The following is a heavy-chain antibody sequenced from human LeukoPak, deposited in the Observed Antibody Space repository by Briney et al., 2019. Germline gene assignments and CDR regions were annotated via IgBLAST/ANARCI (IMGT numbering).Heavy chain of an antibody. J-gene: IGHJ5*02. CDR1: GGSFSNYY. CDR3: ARGDYYDGGGRNWFDP. V-gene: IGHV4-34*01. Sequence: PSETLSLTCAVYGGSFSNYYWSWIRQPPGKGLEWIGEINHSGSTNYNPSLKSRVTISVDTSKNQFSLRLTSVTAADTAVYYCARGDYYDGGGRNWFDPWGQGTLVTVSS. CDR2: INHSGST. D-gene: IGHD3-16*01.